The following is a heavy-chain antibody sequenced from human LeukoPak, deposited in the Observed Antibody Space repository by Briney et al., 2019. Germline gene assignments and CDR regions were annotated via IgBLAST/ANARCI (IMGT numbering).Heavy chain of an antibody. CDR3: AKCSYYYDSSGYCDDHFDY. CDR2: ISSSSSYI. CDR1: GFTFSSYS. D-gene: IGHD3-22*01. Sequence: GGSLRLSCAASGFTFSSYSMNWVRQAPGKGLEWVSSISSSSSYIYYADSVKGRFTISRDNAKNSLYLQMNSLRAEDTAVYYCAKCSYYYDSSGYCDDHFDYWGQGTLVTVSS. J-gene: IGHJ4*02. V-gene: IGHV3-21*04.